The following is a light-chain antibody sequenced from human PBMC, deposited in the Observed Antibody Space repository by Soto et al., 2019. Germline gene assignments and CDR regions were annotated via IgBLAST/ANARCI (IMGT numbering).Light chain of an antibody. CDR3: QQYNNWPPGYT. CDR1: QSVSSNY. CDR2: GAS. Sequence: EIVLTQSPGTLSLSPGERATLSCRASQSVSSNYLAWYQQKPGQAPRLLIYGASSRATGIPDRFSGRGSGTGFTLTISSLQSEDFAVYYCQQYNNWPPGYTFGQGTKLEIK. J-gene: IGKJ2*01. V-gene: IGKV3-20*01.